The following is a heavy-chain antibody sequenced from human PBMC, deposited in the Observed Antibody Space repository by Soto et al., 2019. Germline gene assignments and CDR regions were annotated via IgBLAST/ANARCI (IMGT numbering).Heavy chain of an antibody. CDR2: ISYDGRFQ. CDR3: ARDKIQGAPDYLDS. CDR1: GFTFNSND. Sequence: QEQLVESGGDVVQPGRSLRLSCAASGFTFNSNDMHWVRQAPGKGLEWVAVISYDGRFQQYTDSVKGRFTISRDDSKNILYLQMNSLRDEDTALYYCARDKIQGAPDYLDSWGQGTLVTVSS. J-gene: IGHJ4*02. V-gene: IGHV3-30*03.